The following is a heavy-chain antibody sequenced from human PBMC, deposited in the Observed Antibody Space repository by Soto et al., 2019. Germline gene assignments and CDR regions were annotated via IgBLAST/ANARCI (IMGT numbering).Heavy chain of an antibody. CDR3: ARDEGTGRPLDY. D-gene: IGHD1-1*01. CDR2: ISHDGSNK. V-gene: IGHV3-30-3*01. CDR1: GFTFSSTA. Sequence: QVQLVESGGGVVQPGRSLRLSCAASGFTFSSTAMHWVRQSPGKGLEWVAVISHDGSNKYSADSVKGRFTISRDNSKNTLFLQMNSLRAEDTAVYYCARDEGTGRPLDYWGQGTLVTVSS. J-gene: IGHJ4*02.